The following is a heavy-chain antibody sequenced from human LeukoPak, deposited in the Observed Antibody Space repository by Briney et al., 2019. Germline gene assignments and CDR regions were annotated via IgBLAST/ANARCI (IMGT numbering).Heavy chain of an antibody. D-gene: IGHD6-13*01. CDR1: GFTFSSYW. J-gene: IGHJ4*02. CDR2: INSDGNNT. V-gene: IGHV3-74*01. CDR3: ALAVDGFDY. Sequence: GGSLRLSCAASGFTFSSYWMHWVRQAPGKGLVWVSRINSDGNNTSYADSVKGRFTISRDTAKNTLYLQMNSLRAEDTAVYYCALAVDGFDYWGQGTLVTVSS.